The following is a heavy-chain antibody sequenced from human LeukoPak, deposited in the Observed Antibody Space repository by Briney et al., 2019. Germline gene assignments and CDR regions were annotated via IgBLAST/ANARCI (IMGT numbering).Heavy chain of an antibody. CDR2: VNSDGSST. Sequence: GGSLRLSCAVSGLTFSTYWMHWVRQAPGKGLVWVSRVNSDGSSTTYADSVEGRFTISRDNAKNTLYLQMNSLRAEDTAVYYCARGPVTADYYFDXXXQGTLVTVSS. D-gene: IGHD4-23*01. CDR1: GLTFSTYW. J-gene: IGHJ4*02. V-gene: IGHV3-74*01. CDR3: ARGPVTADYYFDX.